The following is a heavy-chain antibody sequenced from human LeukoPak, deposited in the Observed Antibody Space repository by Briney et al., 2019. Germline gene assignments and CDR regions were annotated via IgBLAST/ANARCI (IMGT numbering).Heavy chain of an antibody. J-gene: IGHJ4*02. CDR2: IIPILGIA. CDR1: GGTFSSYA. D-gene: IGHD5-18*01. V-gene: IGHV1-69*04. CDR3: ARDQGGYSYGPDFDY. Sequence: SVTVSCKASGGTFSSYAISWVRQAPGQGLEWMGRIIPILGIANYAQKFQGRVTITADKSTSTAYMELSSLRSEDTAVHYCARDQGGYSYGPDFDYWGQGTLVTVSS.